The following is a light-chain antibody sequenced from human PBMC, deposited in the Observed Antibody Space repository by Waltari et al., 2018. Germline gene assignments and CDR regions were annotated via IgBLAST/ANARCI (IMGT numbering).Light chain of an antibody. CDR2: DAS. CDR1: QSVGTY. Sequence: IVLTQSPAILSFSPGERATFSCRASQSVGTYLAWYQQRPGQSPRLLIYDASYKATGIPARFSGSESETDFTLTISSLQPEDFAVYYCQQRRNWPLTFGGGTRVQI. V-gene: IGKV3-11*01. J-gene: IGKJ4*01. CDR3: QQRRNWPLT.